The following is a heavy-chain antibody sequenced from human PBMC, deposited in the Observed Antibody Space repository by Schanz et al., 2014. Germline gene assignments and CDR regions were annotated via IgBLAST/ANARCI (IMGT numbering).Heavy chain of an antibody. CDR3: ANNWNLDY. V-gene: IGHV3-23*01. D-gene: IGHD1-20*01. J-gene: IGHJ4*02. Sequence: EVQLLESGGGLVQPGGSLKLSCAASGLTFSSYAMTWVRQAPGMGLEWVSAISGRDGSTYYADSVRGRFTISRGNSKNTLYLQMNSLRAEDTAVYYCANNWNLDYWGQGTLVTVSS. CDR1: GLTFSSYA. CDR2: ISGRDGST.